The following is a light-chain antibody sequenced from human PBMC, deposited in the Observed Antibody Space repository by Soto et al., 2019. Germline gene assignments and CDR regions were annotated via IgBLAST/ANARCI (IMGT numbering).Light chain of an antibody. CDR1: QSVSSNY. CDR2: GAS. Sequence: EIVLTQSPGTLSLSPGERATLSCRASQSVSSNYLAWYQQKPGQAPRLLIYGASSRATGIPDRFSGSGSGTDFTLTIRRLEPADFAVYYCQQYGSSYPWTFGQGTKVDIK. CDR3: QQYGSSYPWT. J-gene: IGKJ1*01. V-gene: IGKV3-20*01.